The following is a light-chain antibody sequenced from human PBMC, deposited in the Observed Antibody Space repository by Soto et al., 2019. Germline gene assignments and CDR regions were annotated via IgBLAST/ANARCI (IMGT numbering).Light chain of an antibody. CDR2: TIS. CDR3: QQYDNSRT. Sequence: IVLTQSPGTLSLSPGERATLSCRARQSVNRRSLAWYQQKPGQAPRLLISTISNRATGIPDRFSGSGSGADFTLTISRLEPEDFAVYYCQQYDNSRTFGQGTKVDIK. V-gene: IGKV3-20*01. CDR1: QSVNRRS. J-gene: IGKJ1*01.